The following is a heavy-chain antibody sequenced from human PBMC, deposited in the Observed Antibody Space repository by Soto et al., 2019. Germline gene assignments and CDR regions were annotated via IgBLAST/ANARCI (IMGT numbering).Heavy chain of an antibody. CDR2: IGTAGDT. CDR1: GFTFSSYD. D-gene: IGHD1-26*01. CDR3: ARDRGGNDSYYYYGMDV. Sequence: EVQLVESGGGLVQPGGSLRLSCAASGFTFSSYDMHWVRQATGKGLEWVSAIGTAGDTYYPGSVKGRFTISRENAKNSLYLQMNSLRAGDTAVYYCARDRGGNDSYYYYGMDVWGQGTTVTVSS. V-gene: IGHV3-13*04. J-gene: IGHJ6*02.